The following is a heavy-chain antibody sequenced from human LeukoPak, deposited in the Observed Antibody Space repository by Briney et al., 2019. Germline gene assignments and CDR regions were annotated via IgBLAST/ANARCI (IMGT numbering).Heavy chain of an antibody. V-gene: IGHV4-59*01. J-gene: IGHJ5*02. CDR2: IYYSGST. Sequence: PSETLSLTCTVSGGSISSYYWSWIRQPPGQGLEWIGYIYYSGSTNYNPSLKSRVTISVDTSKNQFSLDLSSVTAADTAVYYCARARYNWFDPWGQGTLVTVSS. CDR1: GGSISSYY. CDR3: ARARYNWFDP.